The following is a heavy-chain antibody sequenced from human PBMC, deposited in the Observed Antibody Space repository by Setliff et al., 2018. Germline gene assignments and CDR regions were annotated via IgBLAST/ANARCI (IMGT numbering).Heavy chain of an antibody. Sequence: TGGSLRLSCAASGFTFSYAWMHWVRQAPGKGLEWISGISRDTDYTYYAESVKGRFTIFRDNAKNSVYLQMNRLRAEDTAVYYCARISRLYTSSWDDYWGRGTLVTVSS. V-gene: IGHV3-21*01. J-gene: IGHJ4*02. CDR2: ISRDTDYT. CDR3: ARISRLYTSSWDDY. D-gene: IGHD6-13*01. CDR1: GFTFSYAW.